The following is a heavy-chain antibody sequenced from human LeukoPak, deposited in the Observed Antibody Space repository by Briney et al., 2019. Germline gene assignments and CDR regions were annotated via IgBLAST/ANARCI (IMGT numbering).Heavy chain of an antibody. CDR3: GTNNWNLYSYGMDV. J-gene: IGHJ6*02. Sequence: ASVTVSCTASGYTFTSYYMHWVRQAPGQGLEWMGIISPSGGSTSYAQKFQGRVAMTRDTSTSTVYMELSSLRSEDTAVYYCGTNNWNLYSYGMDVWGQGTTVTVSS. CDR1: GYTFTSYY. V-gene: IGHV1-46*01. D-gene: IGHD1-20*01. CDR2: ISPSGGST.